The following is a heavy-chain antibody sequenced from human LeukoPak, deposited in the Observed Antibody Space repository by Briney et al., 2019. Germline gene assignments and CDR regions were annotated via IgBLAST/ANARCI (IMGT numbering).Heavy chain of an antibody. CDR1: GYSISRGYY. D-gene: IGHD2-21*01. CDR2: IYHSGST. Sequence: ASETLSLTCTVSGYSISRGYYWGWIRQPPGKGLEWIGIIYHSGSTYYNPSLKSRVTISVDTSKNQFSLMLSSVTAADTAVYYCARDAPYSGEDDPFDIWGQGTMVTVSS. V-gene: IGHV4-38-2*02. CDR3: ARDAPYSGEDDPFDI. J-gene: IGHJ3*02.